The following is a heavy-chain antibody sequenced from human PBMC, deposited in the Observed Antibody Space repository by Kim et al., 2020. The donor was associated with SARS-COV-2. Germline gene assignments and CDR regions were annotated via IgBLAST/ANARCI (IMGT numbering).Heavy chain of an antibody. D-gene: IGHD3-22*01. V-gene: IGHV3-30*18. J-gene: IGHJ3*02. CDR1: GFTFSSYG. Sequence: GGSLRLSCAASGFTFSSYGMHWVRQAPGKGLEWVAVISYDGSNKYYADSVKGRFTISRDNSKNTLYLQMNSLRAEDTAVYYCAKDIVGDREAFDIWGQGTMVTVSS. CDR2: ISYDGSNK. CDR3: AKDIVGDREAFDI.